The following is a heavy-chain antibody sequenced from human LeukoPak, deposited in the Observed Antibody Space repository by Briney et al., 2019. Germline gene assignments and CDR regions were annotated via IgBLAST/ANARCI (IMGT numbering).Heavy chain of an antibody. D-gene: IGHD3-9*01. CDR1: GFTFSSYS. V-gene: IGHV3-21*04. CDR2: ISSSSSYI. CDR3: ARDSHEYDILTGYYMGGFDY. J-gene: IGHJ4*02. Sequence: GGSLRLSCAASGFTFSSYSMNWVRQAPGKGLEWVSSISSSSSYIYYADSVKGRFTISRDNSKNTLYLQMNSLRAEDTAVYYCARDSHEYDILTGYYMGGFDYWGQGTLVTVSS.